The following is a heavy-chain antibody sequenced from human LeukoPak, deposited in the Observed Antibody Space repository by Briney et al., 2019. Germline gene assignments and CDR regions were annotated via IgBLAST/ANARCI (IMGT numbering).Heavy chain of an antibody. CDR2: ISWNSGSI. CDR3: AKDITRHLVKGYFDY. V-gene: IGHV3-9*01. D-gene: IGHD6-6*01. CDR1: GFTFDDYA. J-gene: IGHJ4*02. Sequence: PGGSLRLSCAASGFTFDDYAMHWFRQAPGKGLEWVSGISWNSGSIGYADPVKGRFTISRDNAKNSLYLQMNSLRAEDTALYYCAKDITRHLVKGYFDYWGQGTLVTVSS.